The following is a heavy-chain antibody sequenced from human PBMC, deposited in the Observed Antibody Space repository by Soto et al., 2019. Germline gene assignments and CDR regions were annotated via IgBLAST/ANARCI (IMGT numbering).Heavy chain of an antibody. CDR1: GFTFSDYY. J-gene: IGHJ6*02. V-gene: IGHV3-11*06. Sequence: PGGSLRLFCAASGFTFSDYYMSWIRQAPGKGLEWVSYISSSSSYTNYADSVKGRFTISRDNAKNSLYLQMNSLRAEDTAVYYCARDGWELELHNRGNYYYGMDVWGQGTTVTVSS. D-gene: IGHD1-7*01. CDR2: ISSSSSYT. CDR3: ARDGWELELHNRGNYYYGMDV.